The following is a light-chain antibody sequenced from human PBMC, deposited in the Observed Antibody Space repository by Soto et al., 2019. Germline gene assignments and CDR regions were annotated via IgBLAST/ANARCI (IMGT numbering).Light chain of an antibody. V-gene: IGKV1-39*01. CDR3: QQSYNART. CDR1: QSISSY. Sequence: DIQMTQSPSPLSASVGDRVTITCRARQSISSYLNWYQQKPGKAPKLLIYAASSLQSGVPSRFSGSGSGTDFTLTISSLQPEDSAIYYCQQSYNARTFGQGTKV. J-gene: IGKJ1*01. CDR2: AAS.